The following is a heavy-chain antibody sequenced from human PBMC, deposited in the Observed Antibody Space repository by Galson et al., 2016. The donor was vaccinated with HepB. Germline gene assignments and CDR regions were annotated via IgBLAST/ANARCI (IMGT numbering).Heavy chain of an antibody. CDR3: PHSPDIDFGELRGD. CDR2: IYWDDDK. D-gene: IGHD2-15*01. J-gene: IGHJ6*02. V-gene: IGHV2-5*02. Sequence: PALVKPTQTLTLTCSISGFSLSTRGVGVGWIRQPPGKALEWLALIYWDDDKRLRPSLRSRLTITKDTSKNQVVLTLTNMDPQDTGTSYAPHSPDIDFGELRGDWGPGTTVIVSS. CDR1: GFSLSTRGVG.